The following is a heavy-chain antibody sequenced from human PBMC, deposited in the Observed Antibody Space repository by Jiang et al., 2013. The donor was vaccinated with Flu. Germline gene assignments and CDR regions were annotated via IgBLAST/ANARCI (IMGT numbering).Heavy chain of an antibody. V-gene: IGHV4-39*01. CDR2: LLYGST. J-gene: IGHJ5*02. CDR1: GGSISSSSYY. D-gene: IGHD3-3*01. Sequence: SGGSISSSSYYWGWIRQPPGRGWSGLEYLLYGSTYYNPSLKSRVTISVDTSKNQFSLKLSSVTAADTAVYYCARIPIWSGYYRWWFDPWGQGTLVTVSS. CDR3: ARIPIWSGYYRWWFDP.